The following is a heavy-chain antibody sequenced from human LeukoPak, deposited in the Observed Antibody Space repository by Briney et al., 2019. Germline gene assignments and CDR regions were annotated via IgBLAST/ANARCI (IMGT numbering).Heavy chain of an antibody. Sequence: GGSLRLSCAASGFTFSSYAMSWVRQAPGKGLEWVSAIGGSGGSTYYADSVKGRFTISRDNSKNTLYLQMNSLRAEDTAVYYCAKDLLGYYYDSSGYDYWGQGTLVTVSS. CDR2: IGGSGGST. J-gene: IGHJ4*02. D-gene: IGHD3-22*01. V-gene: IGHV3-23*01. CDR3: AKDLLGYYYDSSGYDY. CDR1: GFTFSSYA.